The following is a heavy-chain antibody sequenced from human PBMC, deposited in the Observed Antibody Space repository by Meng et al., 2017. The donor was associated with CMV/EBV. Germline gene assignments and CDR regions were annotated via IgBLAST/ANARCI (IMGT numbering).Heavy chain of an antibody. Sequence: SVKVSCKASGGTFSSYAISWVRQAPGQGLEWMGGIIPIFGTANCAQKFQGRVTITTDESTSTAYMELSSLRSEDTAVYYCARQIPRYCSSTSCLTLNWFDPWGQGTLITVSS. J-gene: IGHJ5*02. D-gene: IGHD2-2*01. V-gene: IGHV1-69*05. CDR2: IIPIFGTA. CDR3: ARQIPRYCSSTSCLTLNWFDP. CDR1: GGTFSSYA.